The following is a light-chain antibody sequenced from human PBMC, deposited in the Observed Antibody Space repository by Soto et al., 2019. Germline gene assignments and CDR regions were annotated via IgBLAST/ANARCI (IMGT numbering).Light chain of an antibody. CDR1: QSVSNN. CDR3: QQYDNWPWT. J-gene: IGKJ1*01. Sequence: EIVLTQSTGTLSLSPGERATRSCRASQSVSNNYLAWYQQKPGPAPRLLIYGASNRATGFPARFSGSGSGTDFTLTISSLQSEDFAVYYCQQYDNWPWTFGQGTKVDIK. V-gene: IGKV3-15*01. CDR2: GAS.